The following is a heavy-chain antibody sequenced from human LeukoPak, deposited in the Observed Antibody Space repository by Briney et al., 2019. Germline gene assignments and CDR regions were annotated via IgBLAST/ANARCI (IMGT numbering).Heavy chain of an antibody. V-gene: IGHV4-34*01. CDR2: INHSGST. CDR1: GGSFTGLY. D-gene: IGHD6-13*01. Sequence: SETLSLTCAVNGGSFTGLYWNWIRQPPGKGLEWIGEINHSGSTSYNPSLKSRATISVDTSRNQFSLKLSSMTAADTAGYYCLVAAAALGSQHWGQGTLVTVSS. J-gene: IGHJ1*01. CDR3: LVAAAALGSQH.